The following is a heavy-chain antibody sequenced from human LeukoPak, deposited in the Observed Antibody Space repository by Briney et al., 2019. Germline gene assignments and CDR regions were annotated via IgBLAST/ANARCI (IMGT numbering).Heavy chain of an antibody. J-gene: IGHJ6*03. CDR3: AKDGYYDSSGYYSGGYYYYYMDV. V-gene: IGHV3-23*01. D-gene: IGHD3-22*01. Sequence: PGGSLRLSCAASGFTFSSYGMSWVRQAPGKGLEWVSAISGSGGSTYYADSVKGRFTISRDNSKNTLYLQMNSLRAEDTAVYYCAKDGYYDSSGYYSGGYYYYYMDVWGKGTTVTISS. CDR2: ISGSGGST. CDR1: GFTFSSYG.